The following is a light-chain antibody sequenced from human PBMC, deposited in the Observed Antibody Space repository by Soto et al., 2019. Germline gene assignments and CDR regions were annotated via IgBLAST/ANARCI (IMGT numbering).Light chain of an antibody. CDR1: QSISSW. CDR3: QQYNSYIDA. Sequence: DIQMTQSPSTLSASVGDIVTITCRASQSISSWLAWYQQKPGKAPKLLIYDASSLESGVPSRFSGSGSGTEFTLTISSLQPDDFATYYCQQYNSYIDAFGGGTKVDIK. CDR2: DAS. V-gene: IGKV1-5*01. J-gene: IGKJ4*01.